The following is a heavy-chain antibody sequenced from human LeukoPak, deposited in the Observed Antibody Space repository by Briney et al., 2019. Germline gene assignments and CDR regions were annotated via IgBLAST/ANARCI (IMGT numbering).Heavy chain of an antibody. CDR3: ARRRYYDGSGYLE. Sequence: SETLSLTCSVSGDSVSRSDSYWDWIRQPPGKGLEWIGTVYYSGRTYYSPSLKSRVTMSVDPSNNQFSLNLRSVTAADTAVYYCARRRYYDGSGYLEWGQGTLLSVSS. CDR1: GDSVSRSDSY. D-gene: IGHD3-22*01. CDR2: VYYSGRT. J-gene: IGHJ1*01. V-gene: IGHV4-39*01.